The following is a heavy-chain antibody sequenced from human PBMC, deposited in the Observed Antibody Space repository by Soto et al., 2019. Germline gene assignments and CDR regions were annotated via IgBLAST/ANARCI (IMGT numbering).Heavy chain of an antibody. V-gene: IGHV3-23*01. CDR1: GSTLSSFP. CDR3: AIDRGVRGVNNWFDP. J-gene: IGHJ5*02. D-gene: IGHD3-10*01. Sequence: ESGGGLVQPGGSLRLSCAGSGSTLSSFPMTWVRQAPGKGLEWVSTISASGTSAYSADSVKGRFIISRDNAIDVLYLQMINLRVEDTAVYYCAIDRGVRGVNNWFDPWGQGTLVTVSS. CDR2: ISASGTSA.